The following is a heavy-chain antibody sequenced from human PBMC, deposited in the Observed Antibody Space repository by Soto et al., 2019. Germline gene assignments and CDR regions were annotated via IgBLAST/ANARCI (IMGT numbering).Heavy chain of an antibody. D-gene: IGHD6-19*01. CDR1: GFSFSSYS. J-gene: IGHJ3*02. CDR2: LSSSKNYI. Sequence: GGSLRLSCAASGFSFSSYSMNWVRQAPGKGLEWISYLSSSKNYIWYADSVKGRFTISRDNAKNSLTLQMNSLRDEDSAVYYCVRDSGWAFDIWGLGTMVTVSS. V-gene: IGHV3-48*02. CDR3: VRDSGWAFDI.